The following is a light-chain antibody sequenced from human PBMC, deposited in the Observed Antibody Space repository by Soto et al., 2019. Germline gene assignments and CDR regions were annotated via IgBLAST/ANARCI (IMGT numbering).Light chain of an antibody. CDR1: QGVSSY. Sequence: EIVLTQSPATLSLSPGERATLSCRASQGVSSYLAWYQQKPGQAPRLLIYDASNRATGIPARFSGSGSGTDFTLAISSLEPEDFEVYYCQQRSNWPPTITFGQWTRLEVK. V-gene: IGKV3-11*01. J-gene: IGKJ5*01. CDR2: DAS. CDR3: QQRSNWPPTIT.